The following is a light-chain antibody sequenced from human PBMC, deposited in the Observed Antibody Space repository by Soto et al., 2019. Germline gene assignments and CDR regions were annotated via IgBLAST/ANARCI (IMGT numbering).Light chain of an antibody. CDR3: SSYTSSSTLMV. V-gene: IGLV2-18*02. CDR1: SSDVGSYNR. CDR2: EVS. Sequence: QSVLTQPPSVSGSPGQPVTISCTGTSSDVGSYNRVSWYQQPPGTAPKLMIYEVSNRPSGVPDRFSGSKSGNTASLTISGLQAEDEADYYCSSYTSSSTLMVFGGGTKLTVL. J-gene: IGLJ2*01.